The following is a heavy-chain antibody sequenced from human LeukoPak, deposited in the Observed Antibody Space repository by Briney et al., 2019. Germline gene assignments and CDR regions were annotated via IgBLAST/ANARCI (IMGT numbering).Heavy chain of an antibody. Sequence: SETLSLTCTVSGGSISSGGYYWSWIRQHPGKGLGWIGYIYYSGSTYYNPSLKSRVTISVDTSKNQFSLRLSSVTAADTAVYYCARSSISSSGYYFFDYWGQGTLVTVSS. CDR2: IYYSGST. D-gene: IGHD3-22*01. J-gene: IGHJ4*02. V-gene: IGHV4-30-4*08. CDR1: GGSISSGGYY. CDR3: ARSSISSSGYYFFDY.